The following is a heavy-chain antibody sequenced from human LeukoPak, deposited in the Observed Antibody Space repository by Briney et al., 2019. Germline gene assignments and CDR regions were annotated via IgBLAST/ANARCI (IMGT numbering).Heavy chain of an antibody. CDR1: GGSFSGYY. D-gene: IGHD6-19*01. Sequence: KPSETLSLTCAVYGGSFSGYYWSWIRQPPGKGLEWVGEINDSGSTNYNPSLKSRVTISVDTSKNQFSLKLSSVTAADTAVYYCARQGVMYSSGWPLYYFDYWGQGTLVTVSS. CDR2: INDSGST. J-gene: IGHJ4*02. V-gene: IGHV4-34*01. CDR3: ARQGVMYSSGWPLYYFDY.